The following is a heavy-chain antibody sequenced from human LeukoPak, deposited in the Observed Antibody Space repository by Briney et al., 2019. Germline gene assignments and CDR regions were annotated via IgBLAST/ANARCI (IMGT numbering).Heavy chain of an antibody. V-gene: IGHV3-30*02. D-gene: IGHD3-22*01. CDR1: GFSFSSYR. CDR3: ARDRDYYDSSGYFGY. CDR2: IRYDGSNK. J-gene: IGHJ4*02. Sequence: GGSLRLSCAASGFSFSSYRVNWVRQTPGKGLEWVAFIRYDGSNKYYADSVKGRFTISRDNSKNTLYLQMNSLRAEDTAVYYCARDRDYYDSSGYFGYWGQGTLVTVSS.